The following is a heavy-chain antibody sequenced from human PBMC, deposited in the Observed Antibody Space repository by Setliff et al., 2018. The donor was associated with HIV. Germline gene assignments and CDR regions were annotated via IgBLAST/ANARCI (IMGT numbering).Heavy chain of an antibody. J-gene: IGHJ4*02. CDR2: ISIGSGGAI. CDR1: GFTFRNYK. V-gene: IGHV3-21*01. Sequence: PGGSLRLSCAASGFTFRNYKFNWVRQAPGRGLEWVSSISIGSGGAIDYADSVQGRFTISRDNSKNSLYLQMNSLRVEDTAVYYCARDPLPCSSPSCYPPGYFDYWGQGTLVTVSS. CDR3: ARDPLPCSSPSCYPPGYFDY. D-gene: IGHD2-2*01.